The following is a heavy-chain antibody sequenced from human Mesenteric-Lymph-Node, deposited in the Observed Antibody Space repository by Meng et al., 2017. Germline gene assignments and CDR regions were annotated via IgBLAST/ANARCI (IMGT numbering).Heavy chain of an antibody. CDR2: IKQDGSEE. J-gene: IGHJ5*02. V-gene: IGHV3-7*01. CDR1: GFTFSSYA. Sequence: GESLKISCAASGFTFSSYAMSWVRQAPGKGLEWVANIKQDGSEENYVDSVKGRFTISRDNAKNSLYLQMNSLRTEDTAVYYCLRGSGLSESWGQGTLVTVSS. D-gene: IGHD3-10*01. CDR3: LRGSGLSES.